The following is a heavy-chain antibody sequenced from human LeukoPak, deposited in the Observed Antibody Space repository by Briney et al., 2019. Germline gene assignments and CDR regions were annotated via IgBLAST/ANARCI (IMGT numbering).Heavy chain of an antibody. CDR2: ISYDGSNK. Sequence: QPGRSLRLSCAASGFTFSSYAMHWVRQAPGKGLEWVAVISYDGSNKYYADSVKGRFSISRDNAKNSLYLQMNSLRAEDTAVYYCARFALKTPPTDWGQGTLVTVSS. CDR3: ARFALKTPPTD. J-gene: IGHJ4*02. V-gene: IGHV3-30*04. CDR1: GFTFSSYA.